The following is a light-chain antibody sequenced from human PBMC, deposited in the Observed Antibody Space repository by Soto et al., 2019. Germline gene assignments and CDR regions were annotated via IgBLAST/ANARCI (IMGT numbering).Light chain of an antibody. CDR3: QRYYSFPFT. Sequence: DIQMTQSPSTLSASVGDRVAITCRASRNINNLLAWYQQKPGKAPKLLIYKASSLESGVPSRFSGSGSGTEFTLTISSLQPDDFATYYCQRYYSFPFTFGGGTKVEIK. CDR1: RNINNL. V-gene: IGKV1-5*03. CDR2: KAS. J-gene: IGKJ4*01.